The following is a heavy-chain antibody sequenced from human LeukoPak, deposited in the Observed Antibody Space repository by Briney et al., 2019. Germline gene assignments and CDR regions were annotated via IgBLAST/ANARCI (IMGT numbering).Heavy chain of an antibody. CDR2: INHSGST. CDR3: AGFTGPSITIFGVASDY. J-gene: IGHJ4*02. V-gene: IGHV4-34*01. Sequence: SETLSLTCAVYGGSFSGYYWSWIRQPPGKGLEWIGEINHSGSTNYNPSLKSRVTISVDTSKNQFSLKLSSVTAADTAVYYCAGFTGPSITIFGVASDYWGQGTLVTVSS. D-gene: IGHD3-3*01. CDR1: GGSFSGYY.